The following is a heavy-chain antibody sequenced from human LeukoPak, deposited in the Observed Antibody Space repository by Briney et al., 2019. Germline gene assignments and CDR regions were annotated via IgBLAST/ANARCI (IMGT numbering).Heavy chain of an antibody. V-gene: IGHV3-7*03. J-gene: IGHJ4*02. CDR1: GFTFSNLW. D-gene: IGHD6-13*01. Sequence: GGSLRLSCAASGFTFSNLWMSWVRQAPGKGLKWVANIKQDGSERYYVDSVKGRFTISRDNAQNSLYLQMNSLRAEDTAIYYCATSTAAAGTDWGQGTLVTVSS. CDR3: ATSTAAAGTD. CDR2: IKQDGSER.